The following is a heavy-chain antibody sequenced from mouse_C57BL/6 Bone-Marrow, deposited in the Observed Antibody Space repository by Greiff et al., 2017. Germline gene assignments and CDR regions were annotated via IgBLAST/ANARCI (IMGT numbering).Heavy chain of an antibody. CDR3: ARWGTTVVASYYFDY. V-gene: IGHV1-69*01. CDR1: GYTFTSYW. Sequence: VQLQQPGAELVMPGASVKLSCKASGYTFTSYWMHWVKQRPGQGLEWIGEIDPSDSYTNYNQKFKGKSTLTVDKSSSTAYMQLSSLTSEDSAVYYCARWGTTVVASYYFDYWVQGTTLTVSS. CDR2: IDPSDSYT. D-gene: IGHD1-1*01. J-gene: IGHJ2*01.